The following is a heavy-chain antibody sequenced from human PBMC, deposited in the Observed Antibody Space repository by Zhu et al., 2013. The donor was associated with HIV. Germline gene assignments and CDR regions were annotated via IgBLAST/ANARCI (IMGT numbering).Heavy chain of an antibody. CDR1: GYTFTSYG. D-gene: IGHD3-22*01. Sequence: QVQLVQSGPEVTKPGASVKVSCKASGYTFTSYGFSWVRQAPGQGLEWMGWMNPNSGNTGYAQKFQGRVTITADESTSTAYMELSSLRSEDTAVYYCARVSSGYYYFDYWGQGTLVTVSS. CDR2: MNPNSGNT. V-gene: IGHV1-18*01. CDR3: ARVSSGYYYFDY. J-gene: IGHJ4*02.